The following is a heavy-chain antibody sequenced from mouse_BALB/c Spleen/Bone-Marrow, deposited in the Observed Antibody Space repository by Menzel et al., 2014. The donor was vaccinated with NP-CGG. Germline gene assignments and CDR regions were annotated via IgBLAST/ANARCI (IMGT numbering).Heavy chain of an antibody. CDR1: GYTFTSYW. J-gene: IGHJ2*01. CDR3: ARYGNYGDYFDY. Sequence: QVQLQQSGAELAKPGASVKMSCKASGYTFTSYWMHWVKQRPGQGLEWIGYINPSTGYTEYNQKFKDKATLTAGKSSSTAYMQLSSLTSEDSAVYYCARYGNYGDYFDYWGQGTTLTVSS. V-gene: IGHV1-7*01. D-gene: IGHD2-1*01. CDR2: INPSTGYT.